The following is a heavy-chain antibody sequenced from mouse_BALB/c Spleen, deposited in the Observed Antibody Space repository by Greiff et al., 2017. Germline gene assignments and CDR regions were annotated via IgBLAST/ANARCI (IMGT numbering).Heavy chain of an antibody. D-gene: IGHD2-4*01. J-gene: IGHJ1*01. V-gene: IGHV1S81*02. CDR3: ARAMITDWYFDV. CDR1: GYTFTSYW. Sequence: VQLQQPGAELVKPGASVKLSCKASGYTFTSYWMHWVKQRPGQGLEWIGEINPSNGRTNYNEKFKSKATLTVDKSSSTAYMQLSSLTSEDSAVYYCARAMITDWYFDVWGAGTTVTVSS. CDR2: INPSNGRT.